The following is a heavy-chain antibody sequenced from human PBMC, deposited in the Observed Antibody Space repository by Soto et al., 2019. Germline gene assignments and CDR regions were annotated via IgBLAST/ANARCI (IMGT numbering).Heavy chain of an antibody. CDR2: IIPIFGTA. Sequence: QVQLVQSGAEVKKPGSSVKVSCKASGGTFSSYSINWVRQAPGQGLEWMGEIIPIFGTANYAQKFQGRVMITADESTSTAYMGLSSLGSEGTAVYYCGRDGGRHPGGIDYWGQGTLVTVSS. CDR1: GGTFSSYS. V-gene: IGHV1-69*01. D-gene: IGHD1-26*01. CDR3: GRDGGRHPGGIDY. J-gene: IGHJ4*02.